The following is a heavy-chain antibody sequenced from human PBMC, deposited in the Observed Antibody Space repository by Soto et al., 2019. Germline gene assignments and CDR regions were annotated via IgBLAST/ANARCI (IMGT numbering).Heavy chain of an antibody. D-gene: IGHD4-4*01. V-gene: IGHV3-30-3*01. CDR2: ISYDGSNK. CDR3: ARDQIEWPRDYSNQNLFDY. Sequence: GGSLRLSCAASGFTFSSYAMHWVRQAPGKGLEWVAVISYDGSNKYYADSVKGRFTISRDNSKNTLYLQMNSLRAEDTAVYYCARDQIEWPRDYSNQNLFDYWGQGTLVTVSS. J-gene: IGHJ4*02. CDR1: GFTFSSYA.